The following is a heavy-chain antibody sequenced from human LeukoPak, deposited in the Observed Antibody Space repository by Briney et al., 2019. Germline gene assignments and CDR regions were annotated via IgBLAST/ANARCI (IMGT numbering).Heavy chain of an antibody. V-gene: IGHV7-4-1*02. CDR3: ARDPNYYDSSGFQH. Sequence: ASVKVSCKASGYTFTSYAMNWVRQAPGQGLEWMGWINTNTGNPTYAQGFTGRFVFSLDTSVSTAYLQISSLKAEDTAVYYCARDPNYYDSSGFQHWGQGTLVTVSS. CDR1: GYTFTSYA. D-gene: IGHD3-22*01. J-gene: IGHJ1*01. CDR2: INTNTGNP.